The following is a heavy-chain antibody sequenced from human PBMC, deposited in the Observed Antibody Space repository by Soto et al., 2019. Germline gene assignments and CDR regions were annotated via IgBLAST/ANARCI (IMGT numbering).Heavy chain of an antibody. CDR2: MNPSNGDT. CDR3: ARAAPSGYVVDI. V-gene: IGHV1-8*01. Sequence: QVQLVQSGAEVKRPGASVKVSCKASGYTLSSYDINWVRQATGQGLEWMGWMNPSNGDTGSAQKFQGRLTMTRKTSISTAYMELTSLRSDDTAVYYCARAAPSGYVVDIWGQGTLVTVSS. CDR1: GYTLSSYD. J-gene: IGHJ4*02. D-gene: IGHD3-22*01.